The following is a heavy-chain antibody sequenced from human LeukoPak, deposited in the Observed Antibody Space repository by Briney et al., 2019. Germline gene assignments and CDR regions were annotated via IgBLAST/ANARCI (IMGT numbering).Heavy chain of an antibody. D-gene: IGHD1-1*01. CDR2: INPNSGAT. CDR1: GYTFSGYY. CDR3: ARYNWNDVVSALDY. V-gene: IGHV1-2*02. Sequence: ASVKVSCKASGYTFSGYYIHWGWQVPGQGLEWMGWINPNSGATSYAQKFQGGVTLTRDTSITTFYMEVSRLRSDDTAVYFCARYNWNDVVSALDYWGQGTLVTVSS. J-gene: IGHJ4*02.